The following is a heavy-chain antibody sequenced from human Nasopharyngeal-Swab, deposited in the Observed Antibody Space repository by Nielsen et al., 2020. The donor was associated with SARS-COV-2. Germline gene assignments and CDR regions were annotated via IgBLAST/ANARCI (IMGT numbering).Heavy chain of an antibody. V-gene: IGHV3-7*03. Sequence: VRQAPGKGLEWGANIKQDGSEKYYVDSVKGRFTISRDNAKNSLYLQMKSLRAEDTAVYYCAREWFGDHTPPTYYYGMDVWGQGTTVTVSS. J-gene: IGHJ6*02. CDR3: AREWFGDHTPPTYYYGMDV. D-gene: IGHD3-10*01. CDR2: IKQDGSEK.